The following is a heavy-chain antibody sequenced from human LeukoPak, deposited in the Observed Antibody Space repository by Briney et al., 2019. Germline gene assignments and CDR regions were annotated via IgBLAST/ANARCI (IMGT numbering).Heavy chain of an antibody. CDR1: GGSISDYY. CDR3: ARGDWFHS. D-gene: IGHD5-24*01. V-gene: IGHV4-4*07. CDR2: IYISGNT. Sequence: SETLSLTCTVSGGSISDYYWSWIRQPAGKGLEWIGRIYISGNTNYNPSLKSRVTMSVDTSKNQFSLNLSSVTAEDTAVYYCARGDWFHSWGQGTLVTVSS. J-gene: IGHJ5*01.